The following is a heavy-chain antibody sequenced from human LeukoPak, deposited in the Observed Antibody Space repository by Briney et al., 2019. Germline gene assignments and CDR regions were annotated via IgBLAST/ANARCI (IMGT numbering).Heavy chain of an antibody. J-gene: IGHJ6*02. CDR2: INHSGST. V-gene: IGHV4-34*09. CDR3: AGDRYYYDSSGYVKGGSYGMDV. CDR1: GGSFSGYY. Sequence: SETLSLTCAVYGGSFSGYYWSWIRQPPGKGLEWIGEINHSGSTDYNPSLKSRVTISVDTSKNQFSLKLSSVTAADTAVYYCAGDRYYYDSSGYVKGGSYGMDVWGQGTTVTVSS. D-gene: IGHD3-22*01.